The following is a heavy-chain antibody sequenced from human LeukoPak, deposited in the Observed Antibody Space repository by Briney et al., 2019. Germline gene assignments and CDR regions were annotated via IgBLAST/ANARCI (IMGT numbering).Heavy chain of an antibody. V-gene: IGHV4-59*01. D-gene: IGHD3-22*01. CDR2: IYYSGST. CDR1: GGSISSYY. Sequence: SETLSLTCTVSGGSISSYYWSWIRQPPGKGLEWIGYIYYSGSTNYNPSLKSRVTISVDTSKNQFSLKLSSVTAADTAVYYCARDQLYYYDSSGTFDYWGQGTPVTVSS. J-gene: IGHJ4*02. CDR3: ARDQLYYYDSSGTFDY.